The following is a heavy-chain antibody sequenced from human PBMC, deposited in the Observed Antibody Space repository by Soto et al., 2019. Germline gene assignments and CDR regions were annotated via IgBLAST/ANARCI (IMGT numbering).Heavy chain of an antibody. CDR3: AKDPRDYGDYMYYFDY. J-gene: IGHJ4*02. CDR2: ISGSGGST. V-gene: IGHV3-23*01. D-gene: IGHD4-17*01. CDR1: GFTFSSYA. Sequence: GGSLRLSCAASGFTFSSYAMSWVRQAPGKGLEWVSAISGSGGSTYYADSVKGRFTISRDNSKNTLYLQMNSLRAEDTAVYYCAKDPRDYGDYMYYFDYWGQGTLVTVSS.